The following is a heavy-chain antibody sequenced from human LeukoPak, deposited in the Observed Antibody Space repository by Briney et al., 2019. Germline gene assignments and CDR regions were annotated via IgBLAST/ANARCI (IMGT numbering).Heavy chain of an antibody. Sequence: PGGPLRLSCAASGFTFSSYSMNWGRQAPGKGLEWVSSISSSRGYIYYADSVKGRFTISRDNAKNSLYLQMNSLRAEDTAVYYCARGRSGSLYTWFDPWGQGTLVTVSS. D-gene: IGHD3-10*01. J-gene: IGHJ5*02. CDR2: ISSSRGYI. V-gene: IGHV3-21*01. CDR3: ARGRSGSLYTWFDP. CDR1: GFTFSSYS.